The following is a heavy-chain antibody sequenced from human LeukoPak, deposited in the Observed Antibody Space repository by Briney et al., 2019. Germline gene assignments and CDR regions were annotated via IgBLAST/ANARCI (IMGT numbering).Heavy chain of an antibody. V-gene: IGHV3-11*01. J-gene: IGHJ4*02. CDR1: GFTFSYYY. Sequence: GGSLRLSCAASGFTFSYYYMSWIRQAPGKGLEWVSYIGSSDADTYYADSVKGRFTISRDNARNSLYLQMNSLRAEDTAVYYCARYYGSGSYYDYWGQGTLVTVSS. CDR3: ARYYGSGSYYDY. CDR2: IGSSDADT. D-gene: IGHD3-10*01.